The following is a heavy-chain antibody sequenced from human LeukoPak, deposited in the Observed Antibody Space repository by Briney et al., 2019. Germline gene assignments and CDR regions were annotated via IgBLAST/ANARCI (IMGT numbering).Heavy chain of an antibody. CDR2: IHSDDIGT. Sequence: PGGSLRLSCAASGFSFSTSWMHWVRQAPGKGLVWVSRIHSDDIGTTYADSVKGRFTISRDNSKNTLDLQMNNLRAEDTAVYYCARDHYYVPDYWGQGTLVTVSS. D-gene: IGHD3-10*02. J-gene: IGHJ4*02. CDR1: GFSFSTSW. V-gene: IGHV3-74*03. CDR3: ARDHYYVPDY.